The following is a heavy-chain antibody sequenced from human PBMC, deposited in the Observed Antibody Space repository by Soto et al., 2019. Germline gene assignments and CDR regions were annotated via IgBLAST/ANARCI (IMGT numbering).Heavy chain of an antibody. D-gene: IGHD6-19*01. J-gene: IGHJ4*02. CDR3: VRDNSLAATGPHFDY. V-gene: IGHV3-74*01. Sequence: GGSLRLSCAASGFTLSSYWMHWIRQTPGKGLVWVSRINSVGSTTNYGDSVKGRFTISRDNAKNTLYLQMNSLRAEDTGVYYWVRDNSLAATGPHFDYWGQGTLVTVSS. CDR2: INSVGSTT. CDR1: GFTLSSYW.